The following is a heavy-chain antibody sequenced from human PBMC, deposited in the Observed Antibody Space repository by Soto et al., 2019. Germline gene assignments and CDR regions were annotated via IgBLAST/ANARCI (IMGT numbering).Heavy chain of an antibody. CDR1: GFIFSSYA. Sequence: EVQLLEFGGGLVRPGGSLRLSCAASGFIFSSYAMHWVRQAPGQGLEWVSGISGHGVDIYYADSVKGRFTISRDTATSTLYLQMDSLRAADTAVYYCAREDGGGPFDFWGQGTLVTVSS. J-gene: IGHJ4*02. CDR3: AREDGGGPFDF. D-gene: IGHD2-15*01. V-gene: IGHV3-23*01. CDR2: ISGHGVDI.